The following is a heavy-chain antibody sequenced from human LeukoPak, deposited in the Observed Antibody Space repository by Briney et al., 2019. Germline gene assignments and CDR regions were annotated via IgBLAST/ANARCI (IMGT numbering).Heavy chain of an antibody. V-gene: IGHV1-69*04. J-gene: IGHJ6*02. CDR2: IIPILGIA. Sequence: SVKVSCKASGGTFSSYAISWVRQAPGQGLEWMGRIIPILGIANYAQKFQGRVTITADKSTSTAYMELSSLRSEDTPVYYCAREPSEYSGYDYDPYYYYGMDVWGQGTTVTVSS. CDR1: GGTFSSYA. D-gene: IGHD5-12*01. CDR3: AREPSEYSGYDYDPYYYYGMDV.